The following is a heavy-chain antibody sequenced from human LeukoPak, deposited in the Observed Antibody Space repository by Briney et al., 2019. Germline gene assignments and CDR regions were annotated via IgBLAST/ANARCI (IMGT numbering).Heavy chain of an antibody. CDR2: IYYRGNA. CDR1: GGSISSSNYY. J-gene: IGHJ4*02. CDR3: AREEDRSGD. V-gene: IGHV4-39*07. D-gene: IGHD3-22*01. Sequence: SETLSLTCTVSGGSISSSNYYWAWIRQPPGQGPEWIGSIYYRGNAYYNPSLKSRVTISVDTSKNQFSLSLSSVTAADTAVYYCAREEDRSGDWGQGTLVTVTS.